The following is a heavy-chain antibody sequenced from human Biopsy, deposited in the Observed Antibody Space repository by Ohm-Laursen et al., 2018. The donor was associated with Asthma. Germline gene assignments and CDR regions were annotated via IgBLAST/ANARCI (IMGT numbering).Heavy chain of an antibody. J-gene: IGHJ3*01. Sequence: AASVKVSCKASGYNFISFAIHWVRQAPGQRLEWMGWVNTGNGDTKYSQKFQGRVTITRDTSASTAYMELRSLRSEETATYYCARTYYDFLTGQVKDVFGVWGQGTMVTVSS. D-gene: IGHD3-9*01. V-gene: IGHV1-3*04. CDR3: ARTYYDFLTGQVKDVFGV. CDR2: VNTGNGDT. CDR1: GYNFISFA.